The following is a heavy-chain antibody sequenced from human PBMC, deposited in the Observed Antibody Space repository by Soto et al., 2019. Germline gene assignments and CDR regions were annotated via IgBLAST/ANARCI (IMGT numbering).Heavy chain of an antibody. CDR3: ATEGLAKQLDN. J-gene: IGHJ4*02. CDR1: GFTFSRYS. CDR2: ISGRGSTI. D-gene: IGHD6-6*01. V-gene: IGHV3-48*02. Sequence: EVQLVESGGALVQPGGSLRLSCAASGFTFSRYSMNWVRQAPGKGLEWVSYISGRGSTIYYADSVKARFTISRDNARNSLYLQMKSLRDEDTAVYYCATEGLAKQLDNWGRGSLVTVSS.